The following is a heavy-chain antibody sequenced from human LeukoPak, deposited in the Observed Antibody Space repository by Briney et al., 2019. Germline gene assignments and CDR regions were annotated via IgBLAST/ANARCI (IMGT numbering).Heavy chain of an antibody. CDR2: ISYDGSNK. Sequence: GGSLRLSCAASGFTFSTYGMHWVRQAPGKGLEWVAVISYDGSNKYYADSVKGRFTISRDSSKNTLYLQMNSLRAEDTAVYYCAKDVRFLVWLGAFDIWGQGTMVTVSA. J-gene: IGHJ3*02. D-gene: IGHD3-3*01. V-gene: IGHV3-30*18. CDR1: GFTFSTYG. CDR3: AKDVRFLVWLGAFDI.